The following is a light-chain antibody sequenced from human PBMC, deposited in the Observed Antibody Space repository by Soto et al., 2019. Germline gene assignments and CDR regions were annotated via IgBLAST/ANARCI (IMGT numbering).Light chain of an antibody. V-gene: IGKV1-39*01. CDR3: HQTAANPWT. J-gene: IGKJ1*01. Sequence: DIQMTQSPSSLSASVGDRVTITCRASQNIGVYLNWYQKKPGKAPKLLIHAASSLHSGVPSTFSGSGSGTDFALTIRSMQTADFATYYCHQTAANPWTFAQGTKVDIK. CDR1: QNIGVY. CDR2: AAS.